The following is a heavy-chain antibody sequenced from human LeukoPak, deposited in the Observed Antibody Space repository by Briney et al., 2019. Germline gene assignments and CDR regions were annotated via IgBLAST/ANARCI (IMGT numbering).Heavy chain of an antibody. CDR2: ISSSSSYI. CDR3: ARVASSTSGGYYYYYMDV. CDR1: GFTFSSYS. V-gene: IGHV3-21*01. Sequence: GGSLRLSCAASGFTFSSYSMNWVRQAPGKGLEWVSSISSSSSYIYYADSVKGRFTISRDNAKNSLYLQMNSLRAVDTAVYYCARVASSTSGGYYYYYMDVWGKGTTVTVSS. J-gene: IGHJ6*03. D-gene: IGHD2-2*01.